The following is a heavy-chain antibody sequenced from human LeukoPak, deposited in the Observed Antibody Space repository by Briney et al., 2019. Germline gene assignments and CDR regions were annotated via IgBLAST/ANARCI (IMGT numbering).Heavy chain of an antibody. D-gene: IGHD2-2*01. J-gene: IGHJ6*03. CDR2: ISSSGSTI. Sequence: GGSLRLSCAASGFTFSSYSMNWVRQAPGKELEGVSYISSSGSTIYYADSVKGRFTISRDNAKNSLYLQMNSLRAEDTAVYYCARDNSGYCSSTSCSDYYYYMDVWGKGTTVTVSS. CDR1: GFTFSSYS. CDR3: ARDNSGYCSSTSCSDYYYYMDV. V-gene: IGHV3-48*01.